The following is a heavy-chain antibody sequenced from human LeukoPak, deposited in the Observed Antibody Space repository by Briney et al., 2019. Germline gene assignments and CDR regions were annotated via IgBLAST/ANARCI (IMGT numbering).Heavy chain of an antibody. CDR3: ARDRAAAGTIDY. D-gene: IGHD6-13*01. CDR1: GFTFSSYG. J-gene: IGHJ4*02. Sequence: GGSLRLSCAASGFTFSSYGMSWVRQAPGKGLEWVSSISSSGSYIYYADSVKGRFTISRDNAKNSLYLQMNSLRAEDTAVYYCARDRAAAGTIDYWGQGTLGTVSS. V-gene: IGHV3-21*01. CDR2: ISSSGSYI.